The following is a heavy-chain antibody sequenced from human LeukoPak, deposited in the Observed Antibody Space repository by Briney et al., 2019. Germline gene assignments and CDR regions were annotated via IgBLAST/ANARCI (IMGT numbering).Heavy chain of an antibody. CDR2: FDPEDGET. V-gene: IGHV1-24*01. D-gene: IGHD2-2*01. CDR1: GYSLTELS. CDR3: AMETYQLLSNWFYP. Sequence: ASVKVSCKVSGYSLTELSMHWVRQAPGKGLEWMGGFDPEDGETIYAQKFQGRVTMTEDTSTDTAYMALSSLRSDDTAVYYCAMETYQLLSNWFYPWGQGTLVTVSS. J-gene: IGHJ5*02.